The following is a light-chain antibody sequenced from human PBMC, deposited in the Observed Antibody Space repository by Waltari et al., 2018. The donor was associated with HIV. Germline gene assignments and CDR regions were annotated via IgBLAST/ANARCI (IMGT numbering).Light chain of an antibody. CDR3: ISYTSGSTLYV. Sequence: QSALTQPASVSRSPGQSITISCTGTSSDVGGYNYVSWYQQHPGRAPKVVVYEVSNRPSGISNRFSGSKSGNTASLTISGLQAEDEADYYCISYTSGSTLYVFGTGTKVTVL. CDR1: SSDVGGYNY. V-gene: IGLV2-14*01. J-gene: IGLJ1*01. CDR2: EVS.